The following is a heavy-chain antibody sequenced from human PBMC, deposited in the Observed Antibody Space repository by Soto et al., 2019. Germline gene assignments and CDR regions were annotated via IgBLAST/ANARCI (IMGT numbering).Heavy chain of an antibody. CDR2: IYPGDSEI. Sequence: VESRKISCKGSGYSFTNYWIGWVHQMPGKGLEWMGLIYPGDSEIRYSPSFQGQVTISADKSISTAYLQWSSLQASDTGMYYCTRHPPSPGDAFDIWGQGTMVTVSS. CDR3: TRHPPSPGDAFDI. V-gene: IGHV5-51*07. J-gene: IGHJ3*02. CDR1: GYSFTNYW.